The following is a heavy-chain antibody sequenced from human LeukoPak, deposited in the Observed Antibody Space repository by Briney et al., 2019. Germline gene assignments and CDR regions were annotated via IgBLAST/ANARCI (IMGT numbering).Heavy chain of an antibody. Sequence: ASVKVSCKASGYSFLSYGFSWVRQAPGQGLEWMGWINTYNGHTNYTQTLQGRVTMTTDTSTSTAYMELRNLRPDDTAVYFCARDPRITGTTAYYFDYWGQGTLVTVSS. CDR3: ARDPRITGTTAYYFDY. D-gene: IGHD1-7*01. CDR1: GYSFLSYG. J-gene: IGHJ4*02. V-gene: IGHV1-18*01. CDR2: INTYNGHT.